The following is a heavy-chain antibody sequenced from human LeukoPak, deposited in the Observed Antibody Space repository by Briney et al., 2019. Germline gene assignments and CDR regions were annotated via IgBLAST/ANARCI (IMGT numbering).Heavy chain of an antibody. Sequence: ASVKVSCKASGGTFSSYAISWVRQAPGQGLEWMGGIIPIFGTANYAQKFQGRVTITADESTSTAYMELNSLRAEDTAVYYCAKERWLRGGGGLDYWGQGTLVTVSS. D-gene: IGHD5-24*01. V-gene: IGHV1-69*13. CDR2: IIPIFGTA. J-gene: IGHJ4*02. CDR3: AKERWLRGGGGLDY. CDR1: GGTFSSYA.